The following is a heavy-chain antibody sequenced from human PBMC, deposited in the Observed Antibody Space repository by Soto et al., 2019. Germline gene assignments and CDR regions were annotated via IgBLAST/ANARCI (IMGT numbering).Heavy chain of an antibody. D-gene: IGHD3-3*02. CDR2: MRADGGHS. V-gene: IGHV1-8*01. CDR3: ARYIFGQGFKA. J-gene: IGHJ5*02. Sequence: QVQLVQPGTEVRKPGASVKVSCETSGDTFTNFDLNWVRQASGQGLEWIGWMRADGGHSGHAGKFQGRVSMTRDNSRRTPYMELSSLRAEDTAVYYCARYIFGQGFKAWGQGTLVFVSS. CDR1: GDTFTNFD.